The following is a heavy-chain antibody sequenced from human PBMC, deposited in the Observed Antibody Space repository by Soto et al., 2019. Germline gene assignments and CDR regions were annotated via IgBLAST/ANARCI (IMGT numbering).Heavy chain of an antibody. CDR1: GYTFTSYD. D-gene: IGHD2-15*01. CDR3: ARRSDIVVVVAATHYYFDY. CDR2: MNPNSGNT. Sequence: QVQLVQSGAEVKKPGASVKVSCKASGYTFTSYDINWVRQATGQGLEWMGWMNPNSGNTGYAQKFQGRVTMTRNTSISTAYMELSSLRSEDTAVYYCARRSDIVVVVAATHYYFDYWGQGTLVPVSS. J-gene: IGHJ4*02. V-gene: IGHV1-8*01.